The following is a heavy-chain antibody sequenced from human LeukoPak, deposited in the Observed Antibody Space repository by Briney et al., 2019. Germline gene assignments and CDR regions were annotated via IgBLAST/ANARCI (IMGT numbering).Heavy chain of an antibody. V-gene: IGHV3-21*03. D-gene: IGHD2-2*01. J-gene: IGHJ4*02. CDR1: GFTFSRYS. CDR3: TTGTHCSRSSCYELFDH. CDR2: ISSSSSYI. Sequence: GGSLRLSCTGSGFTFSRYSMNWVRQAPGKGLEWVSSISSSSSYIYYAASVKGRFTISRDNAKNSLFLQMNSLKTEDTAVYYCTTGTHCSRSSCYELFDHWGQGSLVTVSS.